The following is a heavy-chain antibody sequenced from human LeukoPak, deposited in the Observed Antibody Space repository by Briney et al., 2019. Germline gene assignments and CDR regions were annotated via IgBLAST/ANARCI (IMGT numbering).Heavy chain of an antibody. D-gene: IGHD2-8*01. V-gene: IGHV3-53*05. J-gene: IGHJ6*03. CDR3: AKAGYCATAGCPDYYYMDV. Sequence: PGGSLRLSCAASGFTVSTYYMTWVRQAPGKGLECVSVIYSGGSTYYADSVKGRFTISRDTSKNTLYLQMNSLRTEDSAMYYCAKAGYCATAGCPDYYYMDVWGRGTTVTVSS. CDR1: GFTVSTYY. CDR2: IYSGGST.